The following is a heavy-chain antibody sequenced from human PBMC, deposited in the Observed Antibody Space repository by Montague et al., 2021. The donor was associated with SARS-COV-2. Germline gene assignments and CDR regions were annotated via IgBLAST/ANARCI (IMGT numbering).Heavy chain of an antibody. CDR3: ARPLVRGVPKAFDI. CDR1: GGSITRNYY. Sequence: SETLSLTCTVSGGSITRNYYWGWIRQPPGKGLEWVGNINYSGTTTINTSLESRVTISVDASKNQFSLNLTSVTAADTAVYYCARPLVRGVPKAFDIWGQGALVIVSS. CDR2: INYSGTT. V-gene: IGHV4-39*01. J-gene: IGHJ3*02. D-gene: IGHD3-10*01.